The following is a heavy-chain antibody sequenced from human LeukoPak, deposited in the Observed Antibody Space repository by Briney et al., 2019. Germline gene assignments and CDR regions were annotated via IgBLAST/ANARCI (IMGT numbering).Heavy chain of an antibody. D-gene: IGHD3-16*01. CDR1: GFTFSTYW. J-gene: IGHJ5*02. Sequence: PGGSLRLSCAASGFTFSTYWMSWVRQAPGKGLEWVANIKQDGSEKYYVDSVKDRFTISRDNAKNSLYLQMNSLRVEDTAVYYCEKNFSRPLAPWDKEPLATVPP. CDR2: IKQDGSEK. CDR3: EKNFSRPLAP. V-gene: IGHV3-7*01.